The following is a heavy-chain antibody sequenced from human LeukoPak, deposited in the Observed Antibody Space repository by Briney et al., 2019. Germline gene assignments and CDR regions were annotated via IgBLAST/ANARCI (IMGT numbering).Heavy chain of an antibody. CDR1: GFTFSDYY. CDR2: ISSSGSTI. CDR3: ARGSHTDYYYYYYMDV. Sequence: GGSLRLSCAASGFTFSDYYMSWIRQAPGKALEGVSYISSSGSTIYYADSVKGRFTISRDNAKNSLYLQMNSLRAEDTAVYYCARGSHTDYYYYYYMDVWGKGTTVTVSS. J-gene: IGHJ6*03. V-gene: IGHV3-11*01.